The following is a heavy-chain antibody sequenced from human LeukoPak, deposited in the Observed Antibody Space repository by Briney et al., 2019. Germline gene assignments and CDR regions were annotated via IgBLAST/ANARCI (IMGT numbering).Heavy chain of an antibody. CDR3: ARDKGSYGHSDY. CDR2: IHGSGTT. CDR1: GGPISSGGFH. Sequence: SETLSLTCTVSGGPISSGGFHWSWIRQHPGKGLEWIGYIHGSGTTYFNPSLKSRVTISADTTKNQFSLKLNSVTAADTAVYYCARDKGSYGHSDYWGQGLLVTVSS. D-gene: IGHD3-16*01. V-gene: IGHV4-31*03. J-gene: IGHJ4*02.